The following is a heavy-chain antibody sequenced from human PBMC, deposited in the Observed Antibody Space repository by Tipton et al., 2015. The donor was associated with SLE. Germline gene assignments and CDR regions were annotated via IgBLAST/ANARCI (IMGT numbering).Heavy chain of an antibody. CDR3: ARVGVAARFYYYYGMDV. J-gene: IGHJ6*02. CDR2: ISSSSSYI. Sequence: SLRLSCAASGFTFSSYSMNWVRQAPGKGLEWVSSISSSSSYIYYADSVKGRFTISRDNAKNSLYLQMNSLRAEDTAVYYCARVGVAARFYYYYGMDVWGQGTTVTVSS. D-gene: IGHD6-6*01. V-gene: IGHV3-21*01. CDR1: GFTFSSYS.